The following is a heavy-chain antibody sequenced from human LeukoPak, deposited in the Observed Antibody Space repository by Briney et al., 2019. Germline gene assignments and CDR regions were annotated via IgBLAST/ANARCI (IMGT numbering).Heavy chain of an antibody. D-gene: IGHD4-17*01. CDR2: IYPGDSDT. J-gene: IGHJ4*02. Sequence: GEPLKISCKGSGYSFTSYWIGWVRQMPGKGLEWMGIIYPGDSDTRYSPSFQGQVIISADKSISTAYLQWSSLKASDTAMYYCARSATVTTIDYWGQGTLVTVSS. V-gene: IGHV5-51*01. CDR1: GYSFTSYW. CDR3: ARSATVTTIDY.